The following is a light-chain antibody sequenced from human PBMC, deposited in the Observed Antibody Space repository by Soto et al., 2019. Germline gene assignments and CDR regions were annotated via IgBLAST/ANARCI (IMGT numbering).Light chain of an antibody. CDR3: QQYNGYWT. V-gene: IGKV1-5*03. CDR1: QSIRDS. Sequence: DIQMTQSPSTLSASVGDRVTITCRASQSIRDSLAWYQQKPGKAPKLLIYDASSLKSGVPSRFSGSRSGTEYTLPISSLQPDDFATYYCQQYNGYWTFGQGTKVEIK. J-gene: IGKJ1*01. CDR2: DAS.